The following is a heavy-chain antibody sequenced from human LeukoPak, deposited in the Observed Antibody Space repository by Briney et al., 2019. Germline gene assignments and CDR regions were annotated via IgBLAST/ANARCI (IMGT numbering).Heavy chain of an antibody. V-gene: IGHV3-30*02. CDR3: AKERRLYYYDSSGSHDY. CDR2: IRYDGSNK. J-gene: IGHJ4*02. CDR1: GFTFSSYG. Sequence: PGGSLRLSCAASGFTFSSYGMHWVRQAPGKGLEWVAFIRYDGSNKYYADSVKGRFTISRDNSKNTLYLQMNSLRAEDTAVYYCAKERRLYYYDSSGSHDYWGQGTLVTVSS. D-gene: IGHD3-22*01.